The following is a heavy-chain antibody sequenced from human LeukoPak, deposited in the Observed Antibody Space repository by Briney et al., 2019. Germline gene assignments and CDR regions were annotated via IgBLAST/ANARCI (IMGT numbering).Heavy chain of an antibody. J-gene: IGHJ4*02. CDR1: GGSFSGYY. Sequence: PSETLSLTCAVYGGSFSGYYWSWIRQPPGKGLEWIGYIYYSGSTNYNPSLKSRVTISVDTSKNQFSLKLSSVTAADTAVYYCARVLAYCGGDCYPDYWGQGTLVTVSS. CDR2: IYYSGST. CDR3: ARVLAYCGGDCYPDY. D-gene: IGHD2-21*02. V-gene: IGHV4-59*01.